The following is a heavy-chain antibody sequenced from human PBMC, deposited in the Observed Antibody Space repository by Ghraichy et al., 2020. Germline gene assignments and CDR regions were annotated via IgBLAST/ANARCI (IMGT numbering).Heavy chain of an antibody. D-gene: IGHD3-9*01. V-gene: IGHV4-39*01. CDR3: VPFNFDWLIEGRDYYGMDV. CDR1: GGSISSSSYY. CDR2: IYYSGST. J-gene: IGHJ6*02. Sequence: SETLSLTCTVSGGSISSSSYYWGWIRQPPGKGLEWIGSIYYSGSTYYNPSLKSRVTISVDTSKNQFSLKLSSVTAADTAVYYCVPFNFDWLIEGRDYYGMDVWGQGTTVTVSS.